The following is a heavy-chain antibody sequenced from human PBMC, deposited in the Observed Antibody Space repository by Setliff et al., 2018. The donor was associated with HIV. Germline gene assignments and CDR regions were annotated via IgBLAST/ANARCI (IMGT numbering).Heavy chain of an antibody. D-gene: IGHD3-10*01. J-gene: IGHJ4*02. CDR3: AKVKVPPTDLYFLDY. CDR1: GFIFSSYA. V-gene: IGHV3-30*02. Sequence: GGSLRLSCAASGFIFSSYAMHWVRQAPGKGLEWVACVRYDESNKYYAESVKDRFTISRDNSKNMVYLQMNSLRAEDTALYYCAKVKVPPTDLYFLDYWGQGTPVTVSS. CDR2: VRYDESNK.